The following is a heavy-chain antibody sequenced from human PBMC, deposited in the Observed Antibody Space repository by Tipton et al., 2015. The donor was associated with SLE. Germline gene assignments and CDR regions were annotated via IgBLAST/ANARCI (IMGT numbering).Heavy chain of an antibody. J-gene: IGHJ4*02. CDR1: GGFISSYY. V-gene: IGHV4-59*01. D-gene: IGHD4-23*01. Sequence: TLSLTCTVSGGFISSYYWSWIRQPPGKGMEWIGYIYYSGSTNYNPSLKSRVTISVDTSKNQFSLKLSSVTAADTAVYYCARGPGSGNSDLGYWGQGTLVTVSS. CDR3: ARGPGSGNSDLGY. CDR2: IYYSGST.